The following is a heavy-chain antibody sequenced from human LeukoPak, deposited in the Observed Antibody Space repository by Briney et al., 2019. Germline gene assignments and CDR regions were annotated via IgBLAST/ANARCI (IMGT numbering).Heavy chain of an antibody. V-gene: IGHV1-46*01. Sequence: ASVKVSCTASGYTFTIYFMHWVRQAPGQGLEWMGLVNPSGGSTNYAQKFQGRVTMTRDMSTSTVFMELDSLRSEDAAGYYCARGPGDLGDYWGQGALVTVSS. CDR2: VNPSGGST. CDR1: GYTFTIYF. D-gene: IGHD7-27*01. CDR3: ARGPGDLGDY. J-gene: IGHJ4*02.